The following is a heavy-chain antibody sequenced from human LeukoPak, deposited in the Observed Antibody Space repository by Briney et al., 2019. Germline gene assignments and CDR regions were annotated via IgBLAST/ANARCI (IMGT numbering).Heavy chain of an antibody. J-gene: IGHJ4*02. Sequence: VASVKVSCKASGGTFSSYAISWVRQAPGQGLEWMGGIIPIFGTANYAQKFQGRVTITTDESTSTAYTELSSLRSEDTAVYYCASVNDSSGYYYGYWGQGTLVTVSS. CDR2: IIPIFGTA. V-gene: IGHV1-69*05. CDR3: ASVNDSSGYYYGY. D-gene: IGHD3-22*01. CDR1: GGTFSSYA.